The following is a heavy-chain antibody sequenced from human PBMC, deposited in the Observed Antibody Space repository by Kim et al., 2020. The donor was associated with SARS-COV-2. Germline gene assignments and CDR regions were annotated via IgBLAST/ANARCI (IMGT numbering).Heavy chain of an antibody. J-gene: IGHJ4*02. Sequence: LKSRVTISVETSKSQCSLKLSSVTAADTAVYYCARHDTIAAALRGVYFDYWGQGTLVTVSS. CDR3: ARHDTIAAALRGVYFDY. D-gene: IGHD6-13*01. V-gene: IGHV4-59*08.